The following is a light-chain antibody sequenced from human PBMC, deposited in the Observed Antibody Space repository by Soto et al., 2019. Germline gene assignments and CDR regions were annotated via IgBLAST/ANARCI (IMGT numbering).Light chain of an antibody. J-gene: IGKJ1*01. CDR2: EAS. V-gene: IGKV1-5*01. CDR1: QSISSW. CDR3: QQYNSYPWT. Sequence: DIQMTQSPSTLSASVGDRVTITCRASQSISSWLAWYQQKPGKAPKLLIYEASSLERGGPSRFSGSGSGTEVTLTISSLQPDDFATYYCQQYNSYPWTFGQGTKVDIK.